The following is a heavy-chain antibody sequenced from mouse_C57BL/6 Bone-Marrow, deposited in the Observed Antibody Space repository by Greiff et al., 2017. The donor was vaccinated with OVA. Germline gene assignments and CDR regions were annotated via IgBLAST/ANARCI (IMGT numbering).Heavy chain of an antibody. CDR3: ARSYAYYAMDY. Sequence: QVQLQQSGAELVKPGASVKLSCKASGYTFTSYWMHWVKQRPGQGLEWIGMIHPNSGSTNYNEKFKSKATLTVDKSSSTAYMQLSSLTSEDSAVYYCARSYAYYAMDYWGQGTSVTVSS. D-gene: IGHD6-5*01. J-gene: IGHJ4*01. CDR2: IHPNSGST. CDR1: GYTFTSYW. V-gene: IGHV1-64*01.